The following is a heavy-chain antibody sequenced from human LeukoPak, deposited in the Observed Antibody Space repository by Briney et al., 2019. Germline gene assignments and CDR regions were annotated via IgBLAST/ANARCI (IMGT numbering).Heavy chain of an antibody. Sequence: GGSLRLSCAASGFTFSSYWMSWVRQAPGKGLEWVANIKQDGSEKYYVDSVKGRFTISKDNAKNSLYLQMNSLRAEDTAVYYCARFYSLTIFGVVHDAFDIWGQGTMVTVSS. CDR3: ARFYSLTIFGVVHDAFDI. CDR1: GFTFSSYW. J-gene: IGHJ3*02. CDR2: IKQDGSEK. D-gene: IGHD3-3*01. V-gene: IGHV3-7*01.